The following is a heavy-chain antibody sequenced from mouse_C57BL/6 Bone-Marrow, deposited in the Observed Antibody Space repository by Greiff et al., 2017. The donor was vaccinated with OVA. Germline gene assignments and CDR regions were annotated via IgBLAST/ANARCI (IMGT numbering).Heavy chain of an antibody. V-gene: IGHV7-3*01. CDR3: ARNYYGSSYKGCDY. J-gene: IGHJ2*01. D-gene: IGHD1-1*01. Sequence: EVKLVESGGGLVQPGGSLSLSCAASGFTFTDYYMSWVRQPPGKALEWLGFIRNKANGYTTEYSASVKGRFTISRDNSQSILYLQMNALRAEDSATHYCARNYYGSSYKGCDYWGQGTTLTVSS. CDR1: GFTFTDYY. CDR2: IRNKANGYTT.